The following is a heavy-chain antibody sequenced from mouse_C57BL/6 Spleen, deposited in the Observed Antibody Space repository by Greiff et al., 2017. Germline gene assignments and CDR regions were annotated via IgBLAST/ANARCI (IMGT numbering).Heavy chain of an antibody. D-gene: IGHD1-1*01. CDR3: ARTIYYYGSSYFDY. CDR1: GYTFTSYW. J-gene: IGHJ2*01. Sequence: QVQLQQPGAELVKPGASVKLSCKASGYTFTSYWMQWVKQRPGQGLEWIGEIDPSDSYTNYNQKFKGKATLTVDTSSSTAYMQRSSLTSEDSAVYYCARTIYYYGSSYFDYWGQGTTLTVSS. V-gene: IGHV1-50*01. CDR2: IDPSDSYT.